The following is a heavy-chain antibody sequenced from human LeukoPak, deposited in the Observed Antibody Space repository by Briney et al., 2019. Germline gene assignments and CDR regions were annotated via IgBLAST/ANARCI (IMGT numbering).Heavy chain of an antibody. CDR1: GFTFTTYW. V-gene: IGHV3-7*01. Sequence: GGSLRLSCAASGFTFTTYWMSWVRQAPGKGLEWVANTNQDGTEKFYVDSVKGRFTISRDNAKNSLYLQMNSLRVEDTAVYYCAKVAKYYYGSETYYFFEHWGQGTPVTASS. CDR3: AKVAKYYYGSETYYFFEH. J-gene: IGHJ4*02. D-gene: IGHD3-10*01. CDR2: TNQDGTEK.